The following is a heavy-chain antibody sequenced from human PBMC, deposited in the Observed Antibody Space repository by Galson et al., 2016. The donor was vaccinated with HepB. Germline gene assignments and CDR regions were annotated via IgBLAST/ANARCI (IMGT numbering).Heavy chain of an antibody. D-gene: IGHD5-18*01. V-gene: IGHV1-46*01. CDR2: GNPRTGST. CDR3: AREIQQWNPYYYYYMDA. CDR1: GYTFINYY. Sequence: SVKVSCKASGYTFINYYMHWVRQAPGQGLEWMGIGNPRTGSTSYAQKFQDRVTVTRDTSTSTVYMELSSLRSEDTAVYYCAREIQQWNPYYYYYMDAWGKGTTVTVSS. J-gene: IGHJ6*03.